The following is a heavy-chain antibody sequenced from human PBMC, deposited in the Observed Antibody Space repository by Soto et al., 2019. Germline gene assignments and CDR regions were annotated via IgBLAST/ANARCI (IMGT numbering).Heavy chain of an antibody. CDR3: ARRLRYDYYYYGMDV. J-gene: IGHJ6*02. D-gene: IGHD4-17*01. CDR2: IIPIFGTA. CDR1: GGTFSSYA. Sequence: SVKVSCKASGGTFSSYAISWVRQAPGQGLEWMGGIIPIFGTANYAQKFQGRVTITADESTSTAYMELSSLRSEDTAVYYCARRLRYDYYYYGMDVWGLGTTVTVSS. V-gene: IGHV1-69*13.